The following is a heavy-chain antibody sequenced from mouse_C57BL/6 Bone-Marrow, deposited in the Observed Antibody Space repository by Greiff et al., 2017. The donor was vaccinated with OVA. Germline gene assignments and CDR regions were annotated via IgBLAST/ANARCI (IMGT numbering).Heavy chain of an antibody. V-gene: IGHV1-80*01. CDR2: IYPGDGDT. CDR3: ARPRQSGRGYFDY. Sequence: QVHVKQSGAELVKPGASVKISCKASGYAFSSYWMNWVKQRPGKGLEWIGQIYPGDGDTNYNGKFKGKATLTADKSSSTAYMPLSSLTSEDSAVYFCARPRQSGRGYFDYWGQGTTLTVSS. D-gene: IGHD3-1*01. J-gene: IGHJ2*01. CDR1: GYAFSSYW.